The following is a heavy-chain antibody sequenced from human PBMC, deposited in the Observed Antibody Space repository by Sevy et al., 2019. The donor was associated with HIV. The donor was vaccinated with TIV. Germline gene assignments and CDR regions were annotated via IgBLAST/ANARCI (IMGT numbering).Heavy chain of an antibody. V-gene: IGHV3-33*01. CDR2: IFSDGSTT. D-gene: IGHD6-19*01. CDR3: SRESGSDWYLDY. Sequence: GGSLRLSCAVSGITFSNYGMHWVRQAPGKGLEWVAVIFSDGSTTYYADSVKGRFTISRDNSKNTLYLQMHSLRVEDRGVYYCSRESGSDWYLDYWGQGTLVTVSS. CDR1: GITFSNYG. J-gene: IGHJ4*02.